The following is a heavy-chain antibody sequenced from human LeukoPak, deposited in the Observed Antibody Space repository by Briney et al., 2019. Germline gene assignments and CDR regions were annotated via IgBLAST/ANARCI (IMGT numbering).Heavy chain of an antibody. CDR2: ISASGGST. V-gene: IGHV3-23*01. Sequence: GGSLRLSCATSGFTFSSYAISWVRQAPGKGLEWVSAISASGGSTYYADSVKGRFTISRDNSKTPLYLQMNSLRAEDTAVYYCAKTKLGYCSGGSCYSRHYRLDYWGQGTLVTVSS. J-gene: IGHJ4*02. D-gene: IGHD2-15*01. CDR1: GFTFSSYA. CDR3: AKTKLGYCSGGSCYSRHYRLDY.